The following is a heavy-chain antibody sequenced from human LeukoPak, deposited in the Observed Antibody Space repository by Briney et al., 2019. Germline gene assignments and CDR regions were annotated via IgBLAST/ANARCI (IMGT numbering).Heavy chain of an antibody. CDR3: ARHELDPDAFDI. Sequence: PSETLSLTCTVSGGSISSGSYYWSWIRQPAGKGLEWIGRIYTSGSTNYNPSLKSRVTISVDTSKNQFSLKLSSVTAADTAVYYCARHELDPDAFDIWGQGTMVTVSS. V-gene: IGHV4-61*02. CDR2: IYTSGST. J-gene: IGHJ3*02. D-gene: IGHD6-6*01. CDR1: GGSISSGSYY.